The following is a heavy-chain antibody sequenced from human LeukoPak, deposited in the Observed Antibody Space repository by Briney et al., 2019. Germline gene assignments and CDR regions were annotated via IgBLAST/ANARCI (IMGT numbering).Heavy chain of an antibody. CDR2: MNPNSGNT. D-gene: IGHD6-19*01. CDR1: GYTFTSYG. Sequence: ASVKVSCKASGYTFTSYGISWVRQAPGQGLEWMGWMNPNSGNTGYAQKFQGRVTITRNTSISTAYMELSSLRSEDTAVYYCARGAAPVAGYLYYYYYMDVWGKGTTVTVSS. CDR3: ARGAAPVAGYLYYYYYMDV. V-gene: IGHV1-8*03. J-gene: IGHJ6*03.